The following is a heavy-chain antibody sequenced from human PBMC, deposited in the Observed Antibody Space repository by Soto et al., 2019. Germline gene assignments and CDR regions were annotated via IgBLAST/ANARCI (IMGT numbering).Heavy chain of an antibody. CDR3: ARDPIVVVPAAISGGWFDP. D-gene: IGHD2-2*02. Sequence: ASVRSCKASGYTFTGYYMHWVRQAPGQGLEWMGWINPNSGGTNYAQKFQGRVTMTRDTSISTAYMELSRLRSDDTAVYYCARDPIVVVPAAISGGWFDPWGQGTLVTVSS. CDR2: INPNSGGT. J-gene: IGHJ5*02. CDR1: GYTFTGYY. V-gene: IGHV1-2*02.